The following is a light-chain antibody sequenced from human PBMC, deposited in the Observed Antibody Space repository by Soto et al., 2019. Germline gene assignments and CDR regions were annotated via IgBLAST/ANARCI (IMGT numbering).Light chain of an antibody. CDR1: QGISSW. CDR2: TAS. V-gene: IGKV1-5*03. CDR3: QQLSTYSLT. Sequence: IKLTKLPSSLSASVGARVTMRFRASQGISSWLAWYQQKPGKAPNLLIYTASTLQSGVPSRFSGSGSGTEFTLTITSLQPDDFATYYCQQLSTYSLTFGQGTKVDI. J-gene: IGKJ1*01.